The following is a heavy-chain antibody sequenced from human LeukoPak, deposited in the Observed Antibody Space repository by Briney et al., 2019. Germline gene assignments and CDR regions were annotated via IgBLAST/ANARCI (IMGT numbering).Heavy chain of an antibody. CDR1: GGSISSSSTY. J-gene: IGHJ3*02. CDR3: ARARYVNSFYAFDI. D-gene: IGHD3-9*01. Sequence: SETLSLTCSVSGGSISSSSTYWGWIRQPPGKGLEWIGSIYYSKNTYYNPSLKSRVTISADTSKNQFSLTLGSVTAADTAVYYCARARYVNSFYAFDIWGQGTLVTVSS. V-gene: IGHV4-39*07. CDR2: IYYSKNT.